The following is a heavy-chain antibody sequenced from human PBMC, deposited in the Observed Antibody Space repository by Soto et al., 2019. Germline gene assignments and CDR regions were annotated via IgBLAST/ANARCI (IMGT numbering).Heavy chain of an antibody. D-gene: IGHD1-1*01. Sequence: EVQLVQSGAEVKKPGESLRISCKGSGYTFSTHWISWVRQMPGKGLEWMGRIDPSDSSTDYSPSFQGHVSISADKAISTAYLQWSSLKASDTAMYYCARRGALDYYSYYGMDVWGQGTTVTVS. CDR1: GYTFSTHW. V-gene: IGHV5-10-1*03. J-gene: IGHJ6*02. CDR3: ARRGALDYYSYYGMDV. CDR2: IDPSDSST.